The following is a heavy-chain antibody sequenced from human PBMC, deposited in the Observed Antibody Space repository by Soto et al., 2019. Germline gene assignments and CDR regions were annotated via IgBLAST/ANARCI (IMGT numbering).Heavy chain of an antibody. CDR1: GDSISNSRFY. V-gene: IGHV4-39*01. CDR2: IYHTGNA. J-gene: IGHJ5*02. CDR3: ARVYFESSDYTTTWFDP. Sequence: SETLSLTCAVSGDSISNSRFYWAWIRQPPGEGLEWIGSIYHTGNAYYNPSLKSRVAISVDTSKNQFSLKVTSVTAADTALYYCARVYFESSDYTTTWFDPWGQGNLVTVS. D-gene: IGHD3-22*01.